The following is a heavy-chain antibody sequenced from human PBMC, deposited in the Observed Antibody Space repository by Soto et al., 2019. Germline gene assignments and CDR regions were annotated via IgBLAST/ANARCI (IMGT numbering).Heavy chain of an antibody. CDR1: GFTFSSYS. CDR3: ARVAGDYVLDY. CDR2: ISSSSSTI. D-gene: IGHD4-17*01. J-gene: IGHJ4*02. Sequence: GGSLRLSCAASGFTFSSYSMNWVRQAPGKGLEWVSYISSSSSTIYYADSVKGRFTISRDNAKNSLYLQMNSLRAEDTAVYYCARVAGDYVLDYWGQGTLVTVSS. V-gene: IGHV3-48*01.